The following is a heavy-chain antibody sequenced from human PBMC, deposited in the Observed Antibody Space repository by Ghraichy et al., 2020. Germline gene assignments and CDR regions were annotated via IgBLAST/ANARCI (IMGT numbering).Heavy chain of an antibody. V-gene: IGHV1-8*03. J-gene: IGHJ4*02. CDR2: MNPNSGNT. D-gene: IGHD1-26*01. CDR1: GYTFTSYD. Sequence: ASVKVSCKASGYTFTSYDINWVRQATGQGLEWMGWMNPNSGNTGYAQKFQGRVTITRNTSISTAYMELSSLRSEDTAVYYCATTGVGATWIDYWGQGTLVTVSS. CDR3: ATTGVGATWIDY.